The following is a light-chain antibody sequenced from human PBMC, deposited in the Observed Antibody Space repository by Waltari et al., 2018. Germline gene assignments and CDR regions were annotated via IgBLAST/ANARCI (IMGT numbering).Light chain of an antibody. V-gene: IGKV1-39*01. J-gene: IGKJ1*01. CDR2: TSS. CDR3: QQSYSIPWT. Sequence: DIQMTQTPSSMSASVGDTVTITCRTRQNIDRSLNRYHQRPGNAPKLLIFTSSTLQSGVSSRFSGSGSGTDFTLTISGLQPEDFASYYCQQSYSIPWTFGQGTKVEIK. CDR1: QNIDRS.